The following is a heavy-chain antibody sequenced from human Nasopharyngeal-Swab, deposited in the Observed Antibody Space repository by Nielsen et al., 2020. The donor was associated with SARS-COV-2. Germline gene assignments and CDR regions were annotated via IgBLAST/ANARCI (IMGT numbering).Heavy chain of an antibody. Sequence: GEALKIYCAASGFTFSSYSMNWVRQAPGKGLEWVSSISSSSSYIYYADSVKGRFTIARDNAKNSLYLQMNSLRAEDTAVYYCASLGWELLHAFDIWGQGTMVSVSS. D-gene: IGHD1-26*01. CDR2: ISSSSSYI. CDR3: ASLGWELLHAFDI. V-gene: IGHV3-21*01. J-gene: IGHJ3*02. CDR1: GFTFSSYS.